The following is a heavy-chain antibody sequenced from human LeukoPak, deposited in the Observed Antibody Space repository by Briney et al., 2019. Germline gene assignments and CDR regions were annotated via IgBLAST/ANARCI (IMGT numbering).Heavy chain of an antibody. Sequence: GGSVRLSCAASGFTLSSYWMSWVRQAPGKGLEWVANIKQDGSEKYYVDSVKGRFTISRDNAKNSLYLQMNSLRAEDTAVYYCARGGSWYRPLPKNDYWGQGTLVTVSS. CDR3: ARGGSWYRPLPKNDY. V-gene: IGHV3-7*01. CDR2: IKQDGSEK. J-gene: IGHJ4*02. D-gene: IGHD6-13*01. CDR1: GFTLSSYW.